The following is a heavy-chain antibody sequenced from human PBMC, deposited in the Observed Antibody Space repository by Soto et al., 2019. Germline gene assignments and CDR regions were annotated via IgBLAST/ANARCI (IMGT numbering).Heavy chain of an antibody. D-gene: IGHD6-6*01. CDR3: ARGSWRPANQYCYYYYGMDV. J-gene: IGHJ6*02. CDR1: GGTFSSYA. Sequence: QVQLVQSGAEVKKPGSSVKVSCKASGGTFSSYAISWVRQAPGQGLEWMGGIIPIFGTANYAQKFQGRVTITADESTSTAYMELSSLRSEDTAVYFCARGSWRPANQYCYYYYGMDVWGQGTTVTVFS. CDR2: IIPIFGTA. V-gene: IGHV1-69*01.